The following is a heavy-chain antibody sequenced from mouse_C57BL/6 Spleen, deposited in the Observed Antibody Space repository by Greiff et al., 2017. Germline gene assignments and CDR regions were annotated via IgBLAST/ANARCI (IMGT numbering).Heavy chain of an antibody. CDR2: IWWDDDK. V-gene: IGHV8-8*01. Sequence: QVTLKESGPGILQPSQTLSLTCSFSGFSLSTFGMGVGWIRQPSGKGLEWLAHIWWDDDKYYNPALKRRLTISKDTSKNQVFLKIANVETADTATYSCARIDTAQATWFACWGQGTLVTVSA. D-gene: IGHD3-2*02. CDR3: ARIDTAQATWFAC. J-gene: IGHJ3*01. CDR1: GFSLSTFGMG.